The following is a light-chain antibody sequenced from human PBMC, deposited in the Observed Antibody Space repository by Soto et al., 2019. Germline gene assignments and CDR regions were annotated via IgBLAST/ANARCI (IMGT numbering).Light chain of an antibody. CDR3: QQSYSTLPIT. V-gene: IGKV1-39*01. Sequence: IQMTQSPSSLSASVGDRVTITCRASQGIRNDLGWYQQEPGKAPKLLIYAASSLQSGVPSRFSGSGSGTDFTLTISSLQPEDFATYYCQQSYSTLPITFGQGTRLEIK. J-gene: IGKJ5*01. CDR1: QGIRND. CDR2: AAS.